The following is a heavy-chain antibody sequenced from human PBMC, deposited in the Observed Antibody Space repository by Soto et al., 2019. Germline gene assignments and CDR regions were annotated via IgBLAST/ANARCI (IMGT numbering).Heavy chain of an antibody. D-gene: IGHD6-13*01. CDR1: GFTFSSYS. CDR3: AAGSGTTYSSSYAADY. Sequence: GGSLRLSCAASGFTFSSYSMNGVRQAPGKGLEWGSSISSRSSYIYYADSVKGRFTISRDNAKNSLYLQMNSLRAEDTAVYYCAAGSGTTYSSSYAADYWGQGTLVTVSS. CDR2: ISSRSSYI. J-gene: IGHJ4*02. V-gene: IGHV3-21*01.